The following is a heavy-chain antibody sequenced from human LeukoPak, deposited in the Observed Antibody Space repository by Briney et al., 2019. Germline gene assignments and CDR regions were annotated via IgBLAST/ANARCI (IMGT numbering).Heavy chain of an antibody. CDR1: GFTFSDSY. CDR3: ARVSPDSSSWYGTYYFDY. D-gene: IGHD6-13*01. Sequence: GGSLRLSCAASGFTFSDSYMSWIRQAPGKGLEWVSYISTGSIYKKYADSVQGRFTISRDNAKNSLHLQMNSLRVDDTAVYYCARVSPDSSSWYGTYYFDYWGQGTLVTVSS. V-gene: IGHV3-11*06. CDR2: ISTGSIYK. J-gene: IGHJ4*02.